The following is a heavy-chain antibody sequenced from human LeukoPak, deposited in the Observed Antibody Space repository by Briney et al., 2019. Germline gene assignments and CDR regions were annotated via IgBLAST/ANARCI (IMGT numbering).Heavy chain of an antibody. D-gene: IGHD3-10*01. CDR2: INPNSGGT. Sequence: GASVKVSCKASGYTFTGYYMHWVRQAPGQGLEWMGWINPNSGGTNYAQKFQGRVTMTRDTSISTAYMELSRLRSDDTAVYYCARDRSITMVRGTPYYYYYYMDVWGKGTTVTISS. J-gene: IGHJ6*03. V-gene: IGHV1-2*02. CDR1: GYTFTGYY. CDR3: ARDRSITMVRGTPYYYYYYMDV.